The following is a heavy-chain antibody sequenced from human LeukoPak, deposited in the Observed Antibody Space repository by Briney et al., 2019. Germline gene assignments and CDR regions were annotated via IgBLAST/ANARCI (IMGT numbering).Heavy chain of an antibody. D-gene: IGHD5-18*01. V-gene: IGHV4-61*01. CDR3: ARGGWRIQLWNDAFDF. CDR2: ISDSGST. Sequence: SETLSLTCTVSGGSVSSGSYYWSGIRQPPGKGLEWVGCISDSGSTNYNPSLKSRVTISVDTSKNQFSLKLTSVTAADTAVYYCARGGWRIQLWNDAFDFWGQGTLVTVSS. J-gene: IGHJ3*01. CDR1: GGSVSSGSYY.